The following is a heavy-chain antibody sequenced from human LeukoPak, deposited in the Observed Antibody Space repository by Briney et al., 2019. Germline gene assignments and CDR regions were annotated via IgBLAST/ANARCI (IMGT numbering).Heavy chain of an antibody. CDR1: GFTFSSYE. CDR3: ASNPYYYYYMDV. D-gene: IGHD1-14*01. CDR2: ISSSGSTI. Sequence: PGGSLRLSCAAPGFTFSSYEMNWVRQAPGKGLEWVSYISSSGSTIYYADSVKGRFTISRDNAKNSLYLQMNSLRAEDTAVYYCASNPYYYYYMDVWGKGTTVTVS. V-gene: IGHV3-48*03. J-gene: IGHJ6*03.